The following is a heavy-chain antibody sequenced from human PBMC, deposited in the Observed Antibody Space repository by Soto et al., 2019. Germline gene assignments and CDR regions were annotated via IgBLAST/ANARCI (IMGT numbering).Heavy chain of an antibody. CDR2: IFWEDDK. CDR1: GFSLTTNGVG. V-gene: IGHV2-5*02. D-gene: IGHD6-19*01. J-gene: IGHJ4*02. CDR3: AHSAQWVDYFAY. Sequence: QITLKESGPMLVKPTQTLTLTCTFSGFSLTTNGVGVGWIRQTPGKALAWLALIFWEDDKNYSPTLMSRLTITKDTTKNQVVLTMTNMDPVDTATYDCAHSAQWVDYFAYWGQGTLDTVSP.